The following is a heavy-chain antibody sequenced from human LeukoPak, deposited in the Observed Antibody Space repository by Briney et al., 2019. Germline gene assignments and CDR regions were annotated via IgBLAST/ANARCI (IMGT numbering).Heavy chain of an antibody. D-gene: IGHD5-18*01. CDR3: AEETWIQGYLDY. CDR2: IWYDGSNK. J-gene: IGHJ4*02. V-gene: IGHV3-33*06. Sequence: PGGSLRLSCAASGFTFSSYGMHWVRQAPGKGLEWVAVIWYDGSNKYYADSVKGRFTISRDNSKNTLYLQMNSLRAEDTAVYYCAEETWIQGYLDYWGQGTLVTVSS. CDR1: GFTFSSYG.